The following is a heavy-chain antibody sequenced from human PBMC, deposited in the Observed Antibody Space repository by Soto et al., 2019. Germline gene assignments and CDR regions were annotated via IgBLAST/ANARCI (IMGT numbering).Heavy chain of an antibody. J-gene: IGHJ3*02. CDR1: GGSFSGYY. CDR2: INHSGST. CDR3: ARGRSDSSYAFDI. D-gene: IGHD6-6*01. V-gene: IGHV4-34*01. Sequence: QVQLQQWGAGLLKPSETLSLTCAVYGGSFSGYYWSWIRQPPGKGLEWIGAINHSGSTNYNPSLKSRVTISVDTSKNQFSLKLSSVTAADTAVYYCARGRSDSSYAFDIWGQGTMVTVSS.